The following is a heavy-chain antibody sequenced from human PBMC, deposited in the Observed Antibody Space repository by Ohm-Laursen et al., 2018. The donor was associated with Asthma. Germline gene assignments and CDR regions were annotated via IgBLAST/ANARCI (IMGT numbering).Heavy chain of an antibody. CDR1: GGSFSGYY. J-gene: IGHJ5*02. D-gene: IGHD2-15*01. V-gene: IGHV4-34*01. Sequence: SETLSLTCAVYGGSFSGYYWSWIRQPPGKGLEWIGEINHSGSTNYNPSLKSRVTISVDTSKNQFSLKLSSVTAADTAVYYCARDRKYCSGGSCYSRWFDPWGQGTLVTVSS. CDR3: ARDRKYCSGGSCYSRWFDP. CDR2: INHSGST.